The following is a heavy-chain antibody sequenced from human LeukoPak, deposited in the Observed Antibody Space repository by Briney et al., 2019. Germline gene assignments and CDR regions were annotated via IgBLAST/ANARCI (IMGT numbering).Heavy chain of an antibody. J-gene: IGHJ4*02. CDR3: ARDLIGSGWYDGY. V-gene: IGHV3-7*01. CDR2: IKQDGSEK. Sequence: GGSLRLSCAASGFTFSSYWMSWVRQAPGKGLEWVANIKQDGSEKYYVDSVKGRFTISRDNAKNSLYLQMNSLRAEDTAVYYCARDLIGSGWYDGYWGQGTLVTVSS. D-gene: IGHD6-19*01. CDR1: GFTFSSYW.